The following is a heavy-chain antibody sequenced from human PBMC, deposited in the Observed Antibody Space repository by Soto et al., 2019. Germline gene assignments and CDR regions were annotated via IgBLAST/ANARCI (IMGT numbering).Heavy chain of an antibody. V-gene: IGHV1-18*01. Sequence: QVELVQSGPEVKKPGASVKVSCKASGYSFSNSGFSWMRQAPGQGLEWMGWISTYNGNTNYAQKFQGRLSMTRDTSTTTAFMELTTLRSDDTAFYYCARDAYNNGRNWLNPWGQGTLVTVTS. J-gene: IGHJ5*02. CDR2: ISTYNGNT. D-gene: IGHD2-21*01. CDR1: GYSFSNSG. CDR3: ARDAYNNGRNWLNP.